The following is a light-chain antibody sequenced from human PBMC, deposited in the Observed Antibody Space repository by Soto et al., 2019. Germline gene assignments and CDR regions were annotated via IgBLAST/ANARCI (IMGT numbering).Light chain of an antibody. CDR2: LAS. V-gene: IGKV1-9*01. CDR3: QQLNSYPRT. J-gene: IGKJ1*01. CDR1: QSISFY. Sequence: DIQMTQSPSSVSASVGDRVTITCRASQSISFYLNWYQQKPGNAPKVLICLASTLQSGVPSRFSGSGSGTEFNLTSTNLQPEDFATYYCQQLNSYPRTFGQGTKVDIK.